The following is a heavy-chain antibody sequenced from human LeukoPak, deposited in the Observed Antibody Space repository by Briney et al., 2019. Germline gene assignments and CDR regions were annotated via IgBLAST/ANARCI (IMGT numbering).Heavy chain of an antibody. Sequence: SETLSLTCAVSGASISSGGYSWNWIRLPPGKGLEWIANIYHSGNTNYNPSLKSRVTISADTSKNQFALELTSVTAADTAMYYCARVPLYWQDPFDLWGQGTLVTVSS. CDR2: IYHSGNT. D-gene: IGHD2-8*02. J-gene: IGHJ5*02. V-gene: IGHV4-30-2*01. CDR1: GASISSGGYS. CDR3: ARVPLYWQDPFDL.